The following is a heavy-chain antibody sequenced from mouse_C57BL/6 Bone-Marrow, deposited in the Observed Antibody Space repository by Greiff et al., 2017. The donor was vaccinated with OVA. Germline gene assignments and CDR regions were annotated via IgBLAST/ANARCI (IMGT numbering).Heavy chain of an antibody. CDR1: GYAFTNYS. D-gene: IGHD4-1*01. V-gene: IGHV1-54*01. CDR3: ARELTGTFAY. Sequence: QVQLQQSGAELVRPGTSVKLSCKASGYAFTNYSIEWVKQRPGQGLEWIGVINPGGGGTNYNEKFKGKVTLTADKSSSTAYMQLSSLTSEDSAVYFCARELTGTFAYWGQGTLVTVSA. CDR2: INPGGGGT. J-gene: IGHJ3*01.